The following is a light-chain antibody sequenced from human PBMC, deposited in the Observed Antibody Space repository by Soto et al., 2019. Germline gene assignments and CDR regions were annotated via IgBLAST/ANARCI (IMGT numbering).Light chain of an antibody. CDR3: QQYGSSPPIT. CDR1: QSVSSSY. CDR2: GAS. J-gene: IGKJ5*01. Sequence: EIVLTQSPGTLSLSPGERATLSCRASQSVSSSYLAWYQQKPGQAPRLLIYGASSRATGIPDRFSGSGSGTDVTLTITRLEPEDLAVYYCQQYGSSPPITFGHGTRLEIK. V-gene: IGKV3-20*01.